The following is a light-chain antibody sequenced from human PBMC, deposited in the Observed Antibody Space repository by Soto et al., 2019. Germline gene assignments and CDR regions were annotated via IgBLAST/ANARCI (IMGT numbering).Light chain of an antibody. J-gene: IGLJ3*02. Sequence: QSALTQPPSVSGSPGQSVTISCTGTSSDVGSYNRVSWYQQPPGTAPKLMIYEVSNRPSGVPDRFSGSKSGNTASLTISGLQAEDEADYYCISYTSSSTWVLGGGTKVTVL. CDR1: SSDVGSYNR. CDR3: ISYTSSSTWV. V-gene: IGLV2-18*02. CDR2: EVS.